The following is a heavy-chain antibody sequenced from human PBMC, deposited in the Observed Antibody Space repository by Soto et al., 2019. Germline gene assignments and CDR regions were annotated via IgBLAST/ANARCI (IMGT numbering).Heavy chain of an antibody. CDR1: GFSLSTSGVG. V-gene: IGHV2-5*02. CDR2: IYWDDDK. J-gene: IGHJ4*02. D-gene: IGHD1-26*01. CDR3: AHIVGAAAGLGTYFDY. Sequence: QITLKESGPPLVKPTQTLTLTCTFSGFSLSTSGVGVGWIRQPPGKALEWLALIYWDDDKRYSPSLKSRLTITKDTSKNQVVLTMTNMDPVDTATYYCAHIVGAAAGLGTYFDYWGQGTLVTVSS.